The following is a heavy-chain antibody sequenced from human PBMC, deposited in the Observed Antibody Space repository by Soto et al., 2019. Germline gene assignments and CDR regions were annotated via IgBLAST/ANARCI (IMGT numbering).Heavy chain of an antibody. D-gene: IGHD2-2*01. J-gene: IGHJ4*02. V-gene: IGHV5-10-1*01. CDR3: TKEGGHQPIED. Sequence: PGESLKISCKASGYNFISYWINWVRQKPGKGLEWMGRIDPSDSYTNYSPSFQGHVTISADKSISTAYLQWSSLKASDTAMYYCTKEGGHQPIEDWGQGTLVTVSS. CDR2: IDPSDSYT. CDR1: GYNFISYW.